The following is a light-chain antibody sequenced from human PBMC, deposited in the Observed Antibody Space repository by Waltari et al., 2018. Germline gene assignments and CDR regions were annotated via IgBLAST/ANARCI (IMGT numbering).Light chain of an antibody. J-gene: IGLJ2*01. Sequence: QSALTQPASVSGSPGRSITISCPGPRSTSGNYDFSSWYQQRPGKAPKLLIYEVNERPSGVSDRFSGSKSGNTASLTISGLQSEDEADYYCSSYAGTNLVVFGGGTKLTVL. CDR2: EVN. V-gene: IGLV2-23*02. CDR1: RSTSGNYDF. CDR3: SSYAGTNLVV.